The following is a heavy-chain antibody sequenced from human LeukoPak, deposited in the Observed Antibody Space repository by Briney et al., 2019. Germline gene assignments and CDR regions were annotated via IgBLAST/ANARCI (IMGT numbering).Heavy chain of an antibody. D-gene: IGHD1-26*01. V-gene: IGHV4-59*01. J-gene: IGHJ4*02. Sequence: SETLSLTCTVSGGSISSYYWSWIRQPPGKGLEWIGYIYYSGSTNYNPSLKSRVTLSVDTSKNQFSLKLSSVTAADTAVYYCAGSGSYYMLDYWGQGTLVTVSS. CDR3: AGSGSYYMLDY. CDR2: IYYSGST. CDR1: GGSISSYY.